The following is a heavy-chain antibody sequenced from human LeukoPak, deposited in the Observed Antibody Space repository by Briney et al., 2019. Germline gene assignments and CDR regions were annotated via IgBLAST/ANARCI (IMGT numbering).Heavy chain of an antibody. CDR2: INHSGST. CDR3: AAYPSFGVVII. D-gene: IGHD3-3*01. J-gene: IGHJ4*02. V-gene: IGHV4-30-2*01. Sequence: SQTLSLTCNVSGGSISSGGYYWSWIRQPPGKGLEWIGEINHSGSTNYNPSLKSRVTISVDTSKNQFSLKLSSVTAADTAVYYCAAYPSFGVVIIWGQGTLVTVSS. CDR1: GGSISSGGYY.